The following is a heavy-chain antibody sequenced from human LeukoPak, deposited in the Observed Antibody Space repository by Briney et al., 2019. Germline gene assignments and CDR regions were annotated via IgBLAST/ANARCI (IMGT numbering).Heavy chain of an antibody. CDR3: ARGGMGVRGAEDDAFDI. CDR1: GYTFTSYY. J-gene: IGHJ3*02. Sequence: ASVKVSCKASGYTFTSYYMHWVRQAPGQGLEWMGLINPSGGSTSYAQKFLGRVTMTRDTSTSTVYMELSSLRSEDTAVYYCARGGMGVRGAEDDAFDIWDQGTMVTVSS. CDR2: INPSGGST. V-gene: IGHV1-46*01. D-gene: IGHD3-10*01.